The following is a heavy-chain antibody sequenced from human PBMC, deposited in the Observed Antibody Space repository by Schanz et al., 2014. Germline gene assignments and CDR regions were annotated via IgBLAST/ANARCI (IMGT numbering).Heavy chain of an antibody. J-gene: IGHJ4*02. V-gene: IGHV1-18*01. D-gene: IGHD3-3*01. CDR3: ARSAGRDFWSGYYTRFDY. CDR2: ISAYNGNT. Sequence: QVQLVQSGAEVKKPGASVRVSCKASGYTFTTYAMSWLRQAPGQGLEWVGWISAYNGNTKYPQKLQGRVTMTTDTSTSTVYMELRSLRSDDTAVYYCARSAGRDFWSGYYTRFDYWGQGALVTVSS. CDR1: GYTFTTYA.